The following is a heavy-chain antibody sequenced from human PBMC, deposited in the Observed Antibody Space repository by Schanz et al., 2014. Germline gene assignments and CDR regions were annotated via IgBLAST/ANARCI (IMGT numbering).Heavy chain of an antibody. Sequence: QVQLVESGGGLVKPGGSLRLSCAASGFTFSDYYMSWIRRAPGKGLEWVSYITGSSSYTKYTDSVMGRITISRDNGMNSLDLPMTSLRAEDSAVYYCVRARVSRIWTGYSYHGMDVCGQGAAVTFSS. CDR3: VRARVSRIWTGYSYHGMDV. V-gene: IGHV3-11*06. CDR1: GFTFSDYY. J-gene: IGHJ6*02. CDR2: ITGSSSYT. D-gene: IGHD6-13*01.